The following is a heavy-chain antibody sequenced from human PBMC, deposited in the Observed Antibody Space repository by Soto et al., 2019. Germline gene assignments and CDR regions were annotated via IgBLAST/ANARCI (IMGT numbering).Heavy chain of an antibody. Sequence: ASVKVSFKASGYTFTSYGISWVRQAPGQGLEWMGWISAYNGNTNYAQKLQGRVTMTTDTSTSTAYMELRSLRSDDTAVYYCARGWNSYGYPDAFDIWGQGTMVTVSS. CDR1: GYTFTSYG. J-gene: IGHJ3*02. V-gene: IGHV1-18*01. CDR3: ARGWNSYGYPDAFDI. CDR2: ISAYNGNT. D-gene: IGHD5-18*01.